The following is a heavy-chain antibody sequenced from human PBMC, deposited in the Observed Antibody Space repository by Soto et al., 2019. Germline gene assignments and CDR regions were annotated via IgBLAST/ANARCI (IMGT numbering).Heavy chain of an antibody. CDR3: SRKGAEASYAHYYTDV. CDR1: GGSISPYY. V-gene: IGHV4-59*01. D-gene: IGHD4-17*01. J-gene: IGHJ6*03. CDR2: VYYSGNT. Sequence: TEPLSLTSTVSGGSISPYYWSWIRQPPGKGLEWIGYVYYSGNTNYNPSLESRVTISVDTSRNQFSMNLTSATAEDTEVYYCSRKGAEASYAHYYTDVWGRGTTV.